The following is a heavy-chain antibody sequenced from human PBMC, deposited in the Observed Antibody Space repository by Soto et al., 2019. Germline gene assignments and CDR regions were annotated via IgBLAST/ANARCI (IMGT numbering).Heavy chain of an antibody. D-gene: IGHD2-15*01. CDR3: AKRRGAGGHFDY. J-gene: IGHJ4*02. Sequence: GGSLRLSCAASGFTFRSFTMNWVRQAPGKGLEWVSTISSNSAYIYYTDALRGRFTISRDNSKNTLSLQMNSLTAEDTAVYFCAKRRGAGGHFDYWGQGALVTVSS. CDR2: ISSNSAYI. V-gene: IGHV3-21*04. CDR1: GFTFRSFT.